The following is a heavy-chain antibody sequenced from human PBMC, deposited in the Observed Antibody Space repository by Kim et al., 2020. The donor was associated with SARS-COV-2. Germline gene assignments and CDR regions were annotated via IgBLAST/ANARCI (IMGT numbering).Heavy chain of an antibody. CDR1: GFTFDDYT. V-gene: IGHV3-43*01. Sequence: GGSLRLSCAASGFTFDDYTMHWVRQAPGKGLEWVSLISWDGGSTYYADSVKGRFTISRDNSKNSLYLQMNSLRTEDTALYYCAMGGMDVWGQGTTVTVSS. CDR2: ISWDGGST. J-gene: IGHJ6*02. CDR3: AMGGMDV.